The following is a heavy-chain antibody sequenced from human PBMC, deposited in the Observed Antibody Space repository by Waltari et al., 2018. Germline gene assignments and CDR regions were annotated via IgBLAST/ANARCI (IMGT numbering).Heavy chain of an antibody. CDR1: GGSISSGSYY. D-gene: IGHD2-2*01. J-gene: IGHJ6*02. CDR2: IYTSGGT. Sequence: QVQLQESGPGLVKPSQTLSLTCTVSGGSISSGSYYWSWIRQPAGKGLEWIGRIYTSGGTNYNPSLKSRVTIAVDTSKNQFSLKLSSVTAADTAVYYCARAISYYYYGMDVWGQGTTVTVSS. V-gene: IGHV4-61*02. CDR3: ARAISYYYYGMDV.